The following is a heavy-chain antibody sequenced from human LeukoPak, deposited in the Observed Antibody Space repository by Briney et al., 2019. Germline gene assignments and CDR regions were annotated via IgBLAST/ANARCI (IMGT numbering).Heavy chain of an antibody. CDR2: VYYSGST. Sequence: SETLSLTCTVSGGSISSYYWSWIRQPPGKGLEWIGYVYYSGSTNYNPSLKSRVTISVDTSKNQFSLKLSSVTAADTAVYYCARASPYCSSTSCYDRWFDPWGQGTLVTVSS. D-gene: IGHD2-2*01. V-gene: IGHV4-59*01. CDR3: ARASPYCSSTSCYDRWFDP. CDR1: GGSISSYY. J-gene: IGHJ5*02.